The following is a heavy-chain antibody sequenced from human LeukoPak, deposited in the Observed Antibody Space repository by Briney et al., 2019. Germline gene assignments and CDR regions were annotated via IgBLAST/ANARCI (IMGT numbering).Heavy chain of an antibody. J-gene: IGHJ4*02. CDR2: IYSGGST. D-gene: IGHD6-13*01. V-gene: IGHV3-66*01. CDR1: GFTFSDSP. CDR3: ARGSSWYGY. Sequence: GGSLRLSCAASGFTFSDSPMHWVRQAPGKGLEWVSVIYSGGSTYYADSVKGRFTISRDNSKNTLYLQMNSLRAEDTAVYYCARGSSWYGYWGQGTLVTVSS.